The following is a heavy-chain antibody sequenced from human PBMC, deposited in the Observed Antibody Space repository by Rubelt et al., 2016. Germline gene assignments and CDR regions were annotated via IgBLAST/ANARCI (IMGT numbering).Heavy chain of an antibody. CDR3: ARMSLADARWYFDH. J-gene: IGHJ2*01. CDR2: ISYGGIT. Sequence: QLQLQESGPGLVKPSETLSLTCTVSGGSISSSSYYWGWIRQPPGKGLEWIGSISYGGITYFNSSLQSRVITSFDTSRDQFSLGRTSGTAADTAVYHCARMSLADARWYFDHWGRGTPVTVSP. V-gene: IGHV4-39*07. CDR1: GGSISSSSYY.